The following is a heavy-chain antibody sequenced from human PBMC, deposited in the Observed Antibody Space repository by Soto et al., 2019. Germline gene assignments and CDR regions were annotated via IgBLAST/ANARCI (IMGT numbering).Heavy chain of an antibody. J-gene: IGHJ5*02. D-gene: IGHD3-3*01. V-gene: IGHV4-34*01. Sequence: SETLSLTCAVYGGSFSGYYWSWIRQPPGKGLEWIGEINHSGSTNYNPSLKSRVTISVDTSKNQFSLKLSSVTAADTAVYYCARGGGPISITIFGVVIKTRNWFDPWGQGTLVTVSS. CDR3: ARGGGPISITIFGVVIKTRNWFDP. CDR1: GGSFSGYY. CDR2: INHSGST.